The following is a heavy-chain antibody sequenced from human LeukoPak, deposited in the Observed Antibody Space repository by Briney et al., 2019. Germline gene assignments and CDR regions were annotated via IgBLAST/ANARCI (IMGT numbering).Heavy chain of an antibody. CDR2: INHSGST. J-gene: IGHJ4*02. D-gene: IGHD3-22*01. CDR3: ASPELTSGYYRGSFDY. Sequence: SETLSLTCAVYGGSFSGYYWSWICQPPGKGLEWIGEINHSGSTNYNPSLKSRVTISVDTSKNQFSLKLSSVTAADTAVYYCASPELTSGYYRGSFDYWGQGTLVTVSS. V-gene: IGHV4-34*01. CDR1: GGSFSGYY.